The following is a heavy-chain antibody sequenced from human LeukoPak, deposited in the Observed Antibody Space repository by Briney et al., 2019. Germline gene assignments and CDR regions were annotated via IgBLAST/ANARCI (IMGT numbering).Heavy chain of an antibody. CDR2: IRYDGSIK. CDR1: GFTFSSYG. D-gene: IGHD6-13*01. CDR3: AKVNLGSTWYQYLDY. Sequence: PGGSLRLSCAASGFTFSSYGMHWVRQAPGKGLEWVAFIRYDGSIKHYADSEKGRFTISRDNSKNTLFLQMNTLRAEDTAVYYCAKVNLGSTWYQYLDYWGQGTLVSVSS. V-gene: IGHV3-30*02. J-gene: IGHJ4*02.